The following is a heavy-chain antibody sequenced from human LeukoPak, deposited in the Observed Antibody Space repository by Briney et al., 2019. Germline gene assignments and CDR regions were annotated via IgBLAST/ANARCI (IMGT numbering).Heavy chain of an antibody. D-gene: IGHD3-10*01. Sequence: GGSLRLSCAASGFTFSRYGMNWVRQAPGKGLEWVGRIKSKTDGGTTDYAAPVKGRFTISRDDSKSTLYLQMSSLKTEDTAVYYCTRDLWFGAGGQGTLVTVSS. CDR3: TRDLWFGA. J-gene: IGHJ4*02. CDR1: GFTFSRYG. V-gene: IGHV3-15*07. CDR2: IKSKTDGGTT.